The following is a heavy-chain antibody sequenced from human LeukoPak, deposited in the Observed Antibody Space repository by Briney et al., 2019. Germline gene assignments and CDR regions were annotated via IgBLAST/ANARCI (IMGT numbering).Heavy chain of an antibody. V-gene: IGHV1-18*01. CDR2: ISAYNGNT. CDR1: GYTFTSYG. Sequence: ASVKVSCKASGYTFTSYGISWVRQAPGQGLEWMGWISAYNGNTSYAQKLQGRVTMTTDTSTSTAYMELRSLRSDDTAVYYCARSERTVTISNWFDPWGQGTLVTVSS. CDR3: ARSERTVTISNWFDP. D-gene: IGHD4-17*01. J-gene: IGHJ5*02.